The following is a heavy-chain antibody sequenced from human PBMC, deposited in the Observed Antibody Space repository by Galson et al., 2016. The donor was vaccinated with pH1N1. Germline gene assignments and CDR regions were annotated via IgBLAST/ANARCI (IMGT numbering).Heavy chain of an antibody. CDR2: ILYDGTNE. J-gene: IGHJ4*02. V-gene: IGHV3-30*04. Sequence: SLRLSCAASGFTFTSYAMHWVRQAPGKGRQWVAVILYDGTNEYYADSVKGRFTISRDKTQSKVYRQMNSLRTEDTAVYYCARVSEFIGHEWFHWAQGTLVLVSS. CDR1: GFTFTSYA. D-gene: IGHD3-10*01. CDR3: ARVSEFIGHEWFH.